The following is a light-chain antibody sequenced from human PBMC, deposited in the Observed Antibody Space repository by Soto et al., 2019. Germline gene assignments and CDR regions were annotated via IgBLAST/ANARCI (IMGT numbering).Light chain of an antibody. CDR3: QQYDNLPTWT. CDR1: QDISNY. CDR2: DAS. V-gene: IGKV1-33*01. J-gene: IGKJ1*01. Sequence: DIQMTQSPSSLSGSVGDRVTITCQASQDISNYLNWYQQKPGKAPKLLIYDASNLETGVPSRFSGSGSGTDFTFTISSLQPEDIATYYCQQYDNLPTWTFGQGTKVEIK.